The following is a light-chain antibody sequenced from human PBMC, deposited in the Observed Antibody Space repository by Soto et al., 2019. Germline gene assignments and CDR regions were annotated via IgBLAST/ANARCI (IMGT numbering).Light chain of an antibody. Sequence: DIHMTQSPSTLSTSVGDRVTITCRASQKISSWVAWYQQKPGKAPKLLIYKASILESGVPSRFSGFEDGTEFTLTISRLQPDDFATYYCQYQRTFGQGTKVEIK. CDR2: KAS. CDR1: QKISSW. CDR3: QYQRT. V-gene: IGKV1-5*03. J-gene: IGKJ1*01.